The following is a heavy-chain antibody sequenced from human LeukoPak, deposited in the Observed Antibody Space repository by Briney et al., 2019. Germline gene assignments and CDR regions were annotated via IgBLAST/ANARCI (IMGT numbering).Heavy chain of an antibody. CDR3: ARGVYGDQYYFDY. V-gene: IGHV3-7*03. CDR2: IKPDGSEK. Sequence: GGSLRLSCAASGFTFSSYWMGWVRQAPGKGLEWVANIKPDGSEKYSVDSVKGRFTISRDNAKNSLFLQMNSLRAEDTAVYYCARGVYGDQYYFDYWGRGTLVTVSS. CDR1: GFTFSSYW. D-gene: IGHD4-17*01. J-gene: IGHJ4*02.